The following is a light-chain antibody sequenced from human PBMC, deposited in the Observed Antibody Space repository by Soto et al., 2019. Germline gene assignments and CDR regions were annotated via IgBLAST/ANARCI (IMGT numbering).Light chain of an antibody. CDR3: EAWDDSLYGAV. CDR2: NND. Sequence: QAVVTQPPSASGTPGPRVTISCSGSSSDIGANPINWYQQLPGTAPKLLIYNNDQRPSGVPDRFSASKSGTSASLAISGLQSEDEADYYCEAWDDSLYGAVLGGGTKLTVL. CDR1: SSDIGANP. J-gene: IGLJ2*01. V-gene: IGLV1-44*01.